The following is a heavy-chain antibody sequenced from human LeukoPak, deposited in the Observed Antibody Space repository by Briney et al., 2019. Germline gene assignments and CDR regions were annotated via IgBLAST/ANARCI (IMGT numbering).Heavy chain of an antibody. D-gene: IGHD3-10*01. CDR1: GGTFSSYA. CDR2: INPNSGDT. V-gene: IGHV1-2*02. Sequence: VASVKVSCKASGGTFSSYAISWVRQAPGQGLEWMGWINPNSGDTKYAQKFQGRVSMTRDTSINTAYMELSSLRSDDTAVYYCARLYYYGSGSYLPLDYWGQGTLVTVSS. J-gene: IGHJ4*02. CDR3: ARLYYYGSGSYLPLDY.